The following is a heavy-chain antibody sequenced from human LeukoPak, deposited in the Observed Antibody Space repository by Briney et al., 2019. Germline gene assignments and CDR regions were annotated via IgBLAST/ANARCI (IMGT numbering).Heavy chain of an antibody. Sequence: ASVKVSCKASGYTFTTYYMHWVRQAPGQGLEWMGIINSSGGSTNYAQKFQGRVTMTRDTSTSTVYMELSSLRSEDTAVYYCASDRGQLGIDYWGQGTLVTVSS. J-gene: IGHJ4*02. CDR1: GYTFTTYY. CDR2: INSSGGST. D-gene: IGHD7-27*01. V-gene: IGHV1-46*01. CDR3: ASDRGQLGIDY.